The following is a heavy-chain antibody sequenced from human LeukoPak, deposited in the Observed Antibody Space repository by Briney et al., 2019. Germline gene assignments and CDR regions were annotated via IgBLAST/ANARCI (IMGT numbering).Heavy chain of an antibody. CDR3: AKDHEWLSFDY. CDR2: ISGGGGST. V-gene: IGHV3-23*01. J-gene: IGHJ4*02. D-gene: IGHD3-3*01. Sequence: PGGSLRLSCAASGFTFSSYAMSWVRQTPGKGLEWVSTISGGGGSTYYADSVKGRFTISRDNSKNTLYLQMNSLRAEDTAVYYCAKDHEWLSFDYWGQGTLVTVSS. CDR1: GFTFSSYA.